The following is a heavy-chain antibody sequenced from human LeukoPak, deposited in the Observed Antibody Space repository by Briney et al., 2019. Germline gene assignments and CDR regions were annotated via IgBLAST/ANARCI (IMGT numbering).Heavy chain of an antibody. CDR2: IYYSGST. CDR1: GGSISSGGYY. CDR3: ARDLGCSSTSCAMFADAFDI. Sequence: SETLSLTCTVSGGSISSGGYYWRWIRQHPGKGLEWIGYIYYSGSTYYNPSLKSRVTISVDTSKNQFSLKLSSVTAADTAVYYCARDLGCSSTSCAMFADAFDIWGQGTMVTVSS. D-gene: IGHD2-2*01. J-gene: IGHJ3*02. V-gene: IGHV4-31*03.